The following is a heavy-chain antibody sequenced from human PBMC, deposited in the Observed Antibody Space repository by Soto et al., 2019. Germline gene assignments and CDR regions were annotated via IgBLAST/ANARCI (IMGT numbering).Heavy chain of an antibody. CDR2: IFYSGST. V-gene: IGHV4-39*01. CDR3: ARHLTYCSAGSCYSDFPYYGMDV. CDR1: GYSISSSSYY. J-gene: IGHJ6*02. D-gene: IGHD2-15*01. Sequence: SETLSLTCAVSGYSISSSSYYWGWIRQPPGKGLEWIGSIFYSGSTYYNPSLKSRVTISVDTSKNQFSLKLSSVTAADTAVYYCARHLTYCSAGSCYSDFPYYGMDVWGQGTTVTVSS.